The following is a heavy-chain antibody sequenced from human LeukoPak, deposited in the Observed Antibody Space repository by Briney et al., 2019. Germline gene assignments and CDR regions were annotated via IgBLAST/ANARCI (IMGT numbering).Heavy chain of an antibody. CDR2: ISSSSSTI. Sequence: GGSLRLSCAASGFTFSSYSMNWVRQAPGKGLEWVSYISSSSSTIYYADSVKGRFTISRDNSKNTLYLQMNSLRAEDTAVYYCARAMGSMAARKYYYYYYMDVWGKGTTVTVSS. CDR3: ARAMGSMAARKYYYYYYMDV. V-gene: IGHV3-48*01. J-gene: IGHJ6*03. D-gene: IGHD6-6*01. CDR1: GFTFSSYS.